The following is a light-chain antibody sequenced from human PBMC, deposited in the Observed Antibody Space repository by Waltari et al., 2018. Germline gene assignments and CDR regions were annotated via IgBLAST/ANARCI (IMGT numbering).Light chain of an antibody. Sequence: QSALTQPRSVSGSPGQSVTISCTGTSSDVGGYNYSPWYQQHPGQAPKFMIYAVTKRPSGVPDRFSGSKSGNTASLTISGLQAEDEADYYCCSYAGSYNFVFGSGTTVTVL. V-gene: IGLV2-11*01. CDR2: AVT. CDR3: CSYAGSYNFV. CDR1: SSDVGGYNY. J-gene: IGLJ1*01.